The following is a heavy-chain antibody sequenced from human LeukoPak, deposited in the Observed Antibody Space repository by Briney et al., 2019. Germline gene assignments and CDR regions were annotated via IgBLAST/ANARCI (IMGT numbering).Heavy chain of an antibody. Sequence: GGSLRLSCAAPGFTFSNYTMSWIRQAPGKGLEWVSFVSGTGGYTNFADSVKGRFSISRDNAKNSLYLQMNSLRAEDTAVYYCASRRSSGAFEYWGQGTLITVSS. CDR2: VSGTGGYT. J-gene: IGHJ4*02. V-gene: IGHV3-11*03. CDR1: GFTFSNYT. CDR3: ASRRSSGAFEY. D-gene: IGHD6-19*01.